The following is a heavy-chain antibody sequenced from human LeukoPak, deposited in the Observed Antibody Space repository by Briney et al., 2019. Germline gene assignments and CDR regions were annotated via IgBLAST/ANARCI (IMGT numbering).Heavy chain of an antibody. J-gene: IGHJ3*02. V-gene: IGHV3-7*03. CDR2: IKQDGSEK. CDR3: AREASPPSLTYSTYYYDSSGPGEAFDI. CDR1: GFTFRHSW. D-gene: IGHD3-22*01. Sequence: TGGSLRLSCEASGFTFRHSWLSWIRQTPGKGLEWVANIKQDGSEKYYVDSVKGRFTISRDNAKNSLYLQMNSLRAEDTAVYYCAREASPPSLTYSTYYYDSSGPGEAFDIWGQGTMVTVSS.